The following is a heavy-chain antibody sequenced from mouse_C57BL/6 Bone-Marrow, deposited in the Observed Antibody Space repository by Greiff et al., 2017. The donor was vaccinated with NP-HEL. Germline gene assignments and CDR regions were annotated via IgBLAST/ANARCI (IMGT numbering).Heavy chain of an antibody. D-gene: IGHD1-1*01. J-gene: IGHJ3*01. CDR1: GFTFSSYG. CDR3: ARRCYGAWFAY. Sequence: EVQGVESGGDLVKPGGSLKLSCAASGFTFSSYGMSWVRQTPDKRLEWVATISSGGSYTYYPDSVKGRFTISRDNAKNTLYLQMSSLKSEDTAMYYCARRCYGAWFAYWGQGTLVTVSA. CDR2: ISSGGSYT. V-gene: IGHV5-6*01.